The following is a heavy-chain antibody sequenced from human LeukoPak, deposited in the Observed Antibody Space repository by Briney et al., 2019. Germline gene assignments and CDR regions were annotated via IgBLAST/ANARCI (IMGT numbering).Heavy chain of an antibody. CDR3: ARYPYYDILTGYYLPHPVFHY. CDR2: ISSSSIYI. J-gene: IGHJ4*02. CDR1: GFTFSRYS. Sequence: PGGSLRLSCAASGFTFSRYSMNWVCQAPGKGVEWVSSISSSSIYIYYANSLKRRFPISRANPKNSLYLQMNTLRADDTAVYYCARYPYYDILTGYYLPHPVFHYWGQGTLVTVSS. D-gene: IGHD3-9*01. V-gene: IGHV3-21*01.